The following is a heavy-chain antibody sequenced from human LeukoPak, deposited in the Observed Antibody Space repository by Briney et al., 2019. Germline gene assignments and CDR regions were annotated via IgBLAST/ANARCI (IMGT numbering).Heavy chain of an antibody. CDR2: IYHSGST. CDR3: ASAPGPSLFDY. V-gene: IGHV4-38-2*01. J-gene: IGHJ4*02. Sequence: SETLSLTCGVSGYSISSGYYWGWIRQPPGKGLEWIGSIYHSGSTYYNPSLRSRDTISVDTSKNQFSLKLSSVTAADTAVYYCASAPGPSLFDYWGQGTLVTVSS. CDR1: GYSISSGYY. D-gene: IGHD6-13*01.